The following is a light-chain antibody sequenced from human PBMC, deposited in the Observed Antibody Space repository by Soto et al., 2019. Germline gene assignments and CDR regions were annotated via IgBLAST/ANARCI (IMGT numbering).Light chain of an antibody. V-gene: IGLV2-14*02. J-gene: IGLJ3*02. CDR2: EGS. Sequence: QSVLTQPASVSGSPGQSITISCTGTSSDVGSYNLVSWYQQHPGKAPKLMIYEGSKRPSGVSNRFSGSKSGNTASLTISGLQAEDEADYYCSSYTSSSTHRVFGGGTKLTVL. CDR1: SSDVGSYNL. CDR3: SSYTSSSTHRV.